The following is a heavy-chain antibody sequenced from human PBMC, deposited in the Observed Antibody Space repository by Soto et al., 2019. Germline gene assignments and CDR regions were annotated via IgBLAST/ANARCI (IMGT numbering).Heavy chain of an antibody. CDR3: ARERGVRVVDYGMDV. Sequence: QVQLVQSGAEVKKPGSSVKVSCKASGGTFSSYAISWVRQAPGQGLEWMGGIIPIFGTANYAQKFQGRVTITADKSKGTAYMERIRRRSEETAVYYCARERGVRVVDYGMDVWGQGTTVTVS. V-gene: IGHV1-69*06. CDR2: IIPIFGTA. D-gene: IGHD5-12*01. CDR1: GGTFSSYA. J-gene: IGHJ6*02.